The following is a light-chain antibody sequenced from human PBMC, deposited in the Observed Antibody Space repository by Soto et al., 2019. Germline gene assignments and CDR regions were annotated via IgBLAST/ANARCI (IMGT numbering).Light chain of an antibody. CDR2: GTS. J-gene: IGKJ4*01. V-gene: IGKV3-20*01. Sequence: EIVLTQSPGTLSLSPGERATLSCRANQSVTSNFLAWYQQRSGQAPRLLIYGTSTRATGIPDRFSGSGSGTDFTLSISRLEPEDFAVYYCQQYGSSPPLSFGGGTNVEIK. CDR1: QSVTSNF. CDR3: QQYGSSPPLS.